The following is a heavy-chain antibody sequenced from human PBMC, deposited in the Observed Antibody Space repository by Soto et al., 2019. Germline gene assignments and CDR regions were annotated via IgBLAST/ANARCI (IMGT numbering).Heavy chain of an antibody. CDR1: GGSINSGGYY. Sequence: PSETLSLTCTVSGGSINSGGYYWSWIRQNPGKGLEWIGNIYYNGGTYYSPSLKSRLAISIDTSKNQFSLRLSSVTAADTAVYYCARVVLGTKSYWFDHWGHGTLVTAPQ. CDR2: IYYNGGT. V-gene: IGHV4-31*03. CDR3: ARVVLGTKSYWFDH. J-gene: IGHJ5*02.